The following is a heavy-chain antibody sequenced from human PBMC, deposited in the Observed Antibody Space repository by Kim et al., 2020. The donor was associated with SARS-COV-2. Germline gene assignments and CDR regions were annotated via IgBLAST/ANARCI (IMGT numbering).Heavy chain of an antibody. D-gene: IGHD6-6*01. CDR3: ARDGAEYSSSPFPGMDV. V-gene: IGHV1-69*01. Sequence: FQGRVTITADESTSTAYMELSSLRSDDTAVYYCARDGAEYSSSPFPGMDVWGQGTTVTVSS. J-gene: IGHJ6*02.